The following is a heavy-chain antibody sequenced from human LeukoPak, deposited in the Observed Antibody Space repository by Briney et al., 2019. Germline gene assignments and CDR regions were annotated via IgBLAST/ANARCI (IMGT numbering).Heavy chain of an antibody. CDR2: IYTSGST. CDR1: GGSISSYY. CDR3: ARNPPKSIVVVPAAMTPNAFDI. D-gene: IGHD2-2*01. Sequence: SETLSLTCTVSGGSISSYYWSWIRQPAGKGLEWIGCIYTSGSTNYNPSLKSRVTMSVDTSKNQFSLKLSSVTAADTAVYYCARNPPKSIVVVPAAMTPNAFDIWGQGTMVTVSS. V-gene: IGHV4-4*07. J-gene: IGHJ3*02.